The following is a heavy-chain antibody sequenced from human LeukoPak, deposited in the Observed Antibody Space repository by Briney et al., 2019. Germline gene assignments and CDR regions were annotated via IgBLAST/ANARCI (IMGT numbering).Heavy chain of an antibody. J-gene: IGHJ5*02. CDR3: ARDRGRATWFDP. Sequence: PSETLSLTCTVSGGSITSYYWHWIRQPPGKGLEWIGYIYYSGSTNYNPSLKSRVTISVDTSRKQFSLKLHSVSAADTAVCYCARDRGRATWFDPWGQGTVVTVSS. D-gene: IGHD3-10*01. V-gene: IGHV4-59*01. CDR2: IYYSGST. CDR1: GGSITSYY.